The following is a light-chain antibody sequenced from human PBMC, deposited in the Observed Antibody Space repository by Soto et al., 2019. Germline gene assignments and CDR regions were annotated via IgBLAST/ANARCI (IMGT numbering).Light chain of an antibody. CDR3: CSHAGSRSYVV. J-gene: IGLJ2*01. Sequence: QSVLTQPASVSGSPGQSITISCTGTSSDVGSYDLVSWYQQHPGKAPKLMIYEVSKRPSGVSNRFSGSKSGNTASLTISGLQAEDEADYHCCSHAGSRSYVVFGGGTKVTVL. CDR1: SSDVGSYDL. CDR2: EVS. V-gene: IGLV2-23*02.